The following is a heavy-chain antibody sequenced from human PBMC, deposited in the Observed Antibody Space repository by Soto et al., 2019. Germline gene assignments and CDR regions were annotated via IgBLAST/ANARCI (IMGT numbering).Heavy chain of an antibody. D-gene: IGHD2-15*01. CDR1: GVTFSSYT. CDR2: IIPILGIG. J-gene: IGHJ4*02. Sequence: QVQLVQSGAEVKKPGSSVKVSCKASGVTFSSYTISWVRQAPGQGLEWMGRIIPILGIGNYAQKFQGRVTIIADKSTSTVYMDLSRLRSEDTAVYYCARDLSSGGTYYFDYWGQGTLVTVSS. V-gene: IGHV1-69*08. CDR3: ARDLSSGGTYYFDY.